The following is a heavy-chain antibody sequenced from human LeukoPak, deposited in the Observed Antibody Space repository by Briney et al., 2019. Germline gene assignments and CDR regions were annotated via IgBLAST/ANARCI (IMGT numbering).Heavy chain of an antibody. V-gene: IGHV1-18*01. Sequence: ASVKVSCKASGYTFTTYGVTWVRQAPGQGFEWMGWMNTYNGHTDYAPKLQGRVTMTTDTSTNTAYMDLRSLRFDDTAVYYCARVFCGSTSCYISFDPWGQGTQATVSS. CDR3: ARVFCGSTSCYISFDP. CDR1: GYTFTTYG. J-gene: IGHJ5*02. D-gene: IGHD2-2*01. CDR2: MNTYNGHT.